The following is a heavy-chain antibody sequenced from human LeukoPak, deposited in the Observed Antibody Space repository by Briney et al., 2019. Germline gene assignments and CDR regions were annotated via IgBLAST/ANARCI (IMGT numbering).Heavy chain of an antibody. CDR2: INPNSGGT. CDR3: ARDPTTHDSRGNWFDP. V-gene: IGHV1-2*02. Sequence: GASVKVSCKASGYTFTGYYMHWVRQAPGQGLEWMGWINPNSGGTNYAQKFQGRVTMTRDTSISTAYMELSRLRSDDTAVYYCARDPTTHDSRGNWFDPWGQGTLVTVSS. D-gene: IGHD3-22*01. J-gene: IGHJ5*02. CDR1: GYTFTGYY.